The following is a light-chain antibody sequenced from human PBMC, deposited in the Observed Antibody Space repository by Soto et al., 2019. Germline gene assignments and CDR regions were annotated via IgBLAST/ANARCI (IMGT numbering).Light chain of an antibody. CDR3: QSYDSSLSAYVV. V-gene: IGLV1-40*01. J-gene: IGLJ2*01. CDR2: GNS. Sequence: QSVLTQPPSVSGAPGQRVTISGTGSSSNIGAGYDVHWYQQLPGTAPKLLIYGNSNRPSGVPDRFSGSKSGTSASLAITGLQAEDEADYCCQSYDSSLSAYVVFGGGTKLTVL. CDR1: SSNIGAGYD.